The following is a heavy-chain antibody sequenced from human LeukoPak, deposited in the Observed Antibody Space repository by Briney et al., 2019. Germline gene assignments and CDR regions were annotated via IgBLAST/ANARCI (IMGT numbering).Heavy chain of an antibody. D-gene: IGHD3-10*01. V-gene: IGHV3-30-3*01. CDR1: GFTFSDYY. CDR3: ATLVRGVIPDY. CDR2: ISYDGNNK. Sequence: GGSLRLSCAASGFTFSDYYMSWIRQAPGQGLEWVAFISYDGNNKYYADSVRGRFTISRDNSKNTLYVQMNSLRAEDTAVYYCATLVRGVIPDYWGQGTLVTVSS. J-gene: IGHJ4*02.